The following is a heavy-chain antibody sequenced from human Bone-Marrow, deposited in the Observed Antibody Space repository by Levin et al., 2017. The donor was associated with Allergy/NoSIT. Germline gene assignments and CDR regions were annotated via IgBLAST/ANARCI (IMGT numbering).Heavy chain of an antibody. CDR3: AKDGGTFFVLGFDY. V-gene: IGHV3-23*01. CDR2: FSGNSGRA. Sequence: QRGESLKISCAASGFTIDNYGMSWVRQAPGKGLDWVSGFSGNSGRAIYADSVKGRFTISRDNSKNTLYLQMNSLRGDDTAVYYCAKDGGTFFVLGFDYWGQGAPVTVSS. J-gene: IGHJ4*02. D-gene: IGHD2-15*01. CDR1: GFTIDNYG.